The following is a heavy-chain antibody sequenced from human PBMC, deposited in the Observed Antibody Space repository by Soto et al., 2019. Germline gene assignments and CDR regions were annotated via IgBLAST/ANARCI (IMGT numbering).Heavy chain of an antibody. CDR2: ISGSGSNT. Sequence: WGSLRISCESSVFTFRSHDMSWVRQAPGKELDRVATISGSGSNTHYTDSVKGRFIISKDNAKNTMYLQMDSLRAEDTAVYYCARDKVVGRTLTTPYYYGLDVWGQGTSVTVSS. CDR1: VFTFRSHD. J-gene: IGHJ6*01. V-gene: IGHV3-23*01. D-gene: IGHD2-15*01. CDR3: ARDKVVGRTLTTPYYYGLDV.